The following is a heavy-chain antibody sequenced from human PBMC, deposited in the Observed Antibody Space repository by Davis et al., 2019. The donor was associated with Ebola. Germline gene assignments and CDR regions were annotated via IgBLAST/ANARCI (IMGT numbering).Heavy chain of an antibody. V-gene: IGHV1-18*01. CDR3: ARDRMVRGVITFYYYYYGMDV. J-gene: IGHJ6*02. CDR1: GYTFTSYG. Sequence: ASVKVSCKASGYTFTSYGISWVRQAPGQGLEWMGWISAYNGNTNYAQKLQGRVTMTTDTSTSTAYMELRSLRSDDTAVYYCARDRMVRGVITFYYYYYGMDVWGQGTTVTVSS. CDR2: ISAYNGNT. D-gene: IGHD3-10*01.